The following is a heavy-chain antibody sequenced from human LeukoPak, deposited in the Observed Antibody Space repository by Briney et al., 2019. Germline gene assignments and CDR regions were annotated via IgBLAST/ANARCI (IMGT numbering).Heavy chain of an antibody. CDR3: GRDSGGWSLDY. V-gene: IGHV4-34*01. J-gene: IGHJ4*02. D-gene: IGHD6-19*01. CDR2: INHSGGS. CDR1: GESFSGYY. Sequence: SETLSLTCAVYGESFSGYYWSCIRQPPGKGLEWIGEINHSGGSNYNPSLKSRVTISVDTSKNQFSLKLRSVTAADTAVYYCGRDSGGWSLDYWGQGTLATVSS.